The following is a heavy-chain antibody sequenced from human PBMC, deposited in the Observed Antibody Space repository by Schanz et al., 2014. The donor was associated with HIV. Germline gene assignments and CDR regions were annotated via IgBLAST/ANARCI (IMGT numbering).Heavy chain of an antibody. CDR2: IVPMLGTA. CDR1: GGAFRIYA. V-gene: IGHV1-69*01. J-gene: IGHJ4*02. D-gene: IGHD4-17*01. Sequence: QVQLVQSGAEVKKPGSSVKVSCKTFGGAFRIYAMSWVRQAPGQGLEWMGGIVPMLGTANYAQKFQGRVSINADEFTNTADMDLSSLRSDDTAIYYCARSRYGDYPYYFDYWGQGTRVTVSS. CDR3: ARSRYGDYPYYFDY.